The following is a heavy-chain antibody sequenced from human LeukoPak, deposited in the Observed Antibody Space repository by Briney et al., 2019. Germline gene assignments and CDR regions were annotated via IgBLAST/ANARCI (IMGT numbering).Heavy chain of an antibody. Sequence: SETLSLTCTVSGGSISSYSWSWIRQPPGKGLEWIGYIYYSGSTNYNPSLKSRLTISVDTSKNRFSLKLSSVTAADTAVYYCARGMTTGPDPWGQGTLVTVSS. V-gene: IGHV4-59*08. J-gene: IGHJ5*02. CDR2: IYYSGST. D-gene: IGHD4-17*01. CDR1: GGSISSYS. CDR3: ARGMTTGPDP.